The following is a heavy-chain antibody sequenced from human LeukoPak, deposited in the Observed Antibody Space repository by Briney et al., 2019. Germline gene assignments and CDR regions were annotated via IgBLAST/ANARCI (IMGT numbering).Heavy chain of an antibody. CDR2: IRYDGTNK. J-gene: IGHJ3*02. V-gene: IGHV3-30*02. CDR1: GFTFSSYG. D-gene: IGHD5-18*01. CDR3: AKDTDTADAFDI. Sequence: PGGSLRLSCAASGFTFSSYGMHWVRQAPGKGLEGVAFIRYDGTNKYYADSVKGRFTISRDNSKNTLYLQMNSLRAEDTAVYYCAKDTDTADAFDIWGQGTMVTVSS.